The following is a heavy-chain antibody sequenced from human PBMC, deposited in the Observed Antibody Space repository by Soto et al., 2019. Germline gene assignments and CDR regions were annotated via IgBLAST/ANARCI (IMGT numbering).Heavy chain of an antibody. CDR3: ARGGLSLVGATGIHPYAGPFFDY. J-gene: IGHJ4*02. V-gene: IGHV3-33*01. D-gene: IGHD1-26*01. Sequence: QVQLVESGGGVVQPGRSLRLSCAASGFTFSSYGMHWVRQAPGKGLEWVAVIWYDGSNKYYADSVKGRFTISRDNSKNTLYLQMNSLRAEDTAVYYCARGGLSLVGATGIHPYAGPFFDYWGQGTLVTVSS. CDR2: IWYDGSNK. CDR1: GFTFSSYG.